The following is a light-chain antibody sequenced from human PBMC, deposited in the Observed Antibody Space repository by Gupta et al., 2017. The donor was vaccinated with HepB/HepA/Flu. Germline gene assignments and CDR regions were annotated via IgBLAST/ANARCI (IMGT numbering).Light chain of an antibody. V-gene: IGKV3-20*01. CDR2: GAS. J-gene: IGKJ3*01. CDR1: QSVSSNS. Sequence: EIVLTQSPGTLSLSPGERATLSCRASQSVSSNSLAWYQQKPGQAPRLLIYGASGRATGIPDRFSGSGSGTDFTLTISRLEPEDFAVFYCQQYGSSPFTFGSGAKEDIK. CDR3: QQYGSSPFT.